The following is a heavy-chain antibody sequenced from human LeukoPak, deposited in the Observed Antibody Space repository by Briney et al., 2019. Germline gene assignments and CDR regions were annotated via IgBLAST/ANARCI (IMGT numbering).Heavy chain of an antibody. CDR1: GGSISSYY. CDR3: AREGARDSSSCFDY. Sequence: SETLSLTCTVSGGSISSYYWSWIRQPPGKGLEWIGYIYYSGSTNYNPSLKSRVTISVDKSKNQFSLKLSSVTAADTAVYYCAREGARDSSSCFDYWGQGTLVTVSS. CDR2: IYYSGST. V-gene: IGHV4-59*12. D-gene: IGHD6-13*01. J-gene: IGHJ4*02.